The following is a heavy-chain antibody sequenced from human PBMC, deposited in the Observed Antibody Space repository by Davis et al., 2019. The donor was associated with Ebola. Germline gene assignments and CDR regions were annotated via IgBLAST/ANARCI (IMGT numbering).Heavy chain of an antibody. J-gene: IGHJ4*02. CDR1: AGSIRIPRHY. CDR3: ARRPWVTSYCVDY. D-gene: IGHD4-17*01. V-gene: IGHV4-39*01. CDR2: SYYSGPT. Sequence: LSLSCTLSAGSIRIPRHYWGRSCHSPRHALASLGRSYYSGPTYYNPTLKSRVTISVDTSKNQFSLKLNAVTAADTDVYYCARRPWVTSYCVDYWGQGTLVTVSS.